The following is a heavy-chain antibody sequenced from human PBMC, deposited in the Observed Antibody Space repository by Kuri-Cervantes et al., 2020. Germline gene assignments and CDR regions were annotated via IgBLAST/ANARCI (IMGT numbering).Heavy chain of an antibody. D-gene: IGHD6-19*01. Sequence: SETLSLTCAVYGGSFSGYYWSWIRQPPGKGLEWIGEINHSGSTNYNPSLKSRVTISVDTSKNQFSLKLSSVTAADTAVYYCAKVEGGGWEDAFDIWGQGTMVTVSS. CDR1: GGSFSGYY. V-gene: IGHV4-34*01. CDR3: AKVEGGGWEDAFDI. J-gene: IGHJ3*02. CDR2: INHSGST.